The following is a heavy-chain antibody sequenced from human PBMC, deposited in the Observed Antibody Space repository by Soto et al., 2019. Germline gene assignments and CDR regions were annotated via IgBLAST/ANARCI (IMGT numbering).Heavy chain of an antibody. Sequence: SETLSLTCTGSGGSISSYYWSWIRQPPGKGLEWIGYIYYSGSTNYNPSLKSRVTISVDTSKNQFSLKLSSVTAADTAVYYCATTYSSGWYYFDYWGQGTLVTVSS. D-gene: IGHD6-19*01. V-gene: IGHV4-59*08. CDR1: GGSISSYY. J-gene: IGHJ4*02. CDR2: IYYSGST. CDR3: ATTYSSGWYYFDY.